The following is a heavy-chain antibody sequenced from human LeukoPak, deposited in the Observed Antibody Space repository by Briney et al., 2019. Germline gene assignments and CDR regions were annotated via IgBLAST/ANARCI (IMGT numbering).Heavy chain of an antibody. CDR2: IFSGGSP. J-gene: IGHJ4*02. V-gene: IGHV3-53*01. CDR1: GGSISSSNW. D-gene: IGHD6-6*01. Sequence: ETLSLTCAVSGGSISSSNWWSWVRQAPGKGLEWVSVIFSGGSPYYADSVKGRFTISRDNSKNTLYLQMNRLRAEDTAVCYCARGHSSSSGSPDYWGQGTLVTVSS. CDR3: ARGHSSSSGSPDY.